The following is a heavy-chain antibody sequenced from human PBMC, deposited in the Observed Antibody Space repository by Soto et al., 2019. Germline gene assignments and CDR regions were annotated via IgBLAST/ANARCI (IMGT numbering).Heavy chain of an antibody. CDR3: ASIAAPGTTHFDY. CDR2: IYYSGNT. J-gene: IGHJ4*02. D-gene: IGHD6-13*01. V-gene: IGHV4-39*01. CDR1: GGSIGSSSYY. Sequence: QLQLQESGPGLLRPSETLSLTCTVSGGSIGSSSYYWGWIRQPPGKGLEWIGNIYYSGNTFYNPSLKSRVTISVDTSKNQLYLHLCSVTAADTAIFCCASIAAPGTTHFDYWGQGTLVTVSS.